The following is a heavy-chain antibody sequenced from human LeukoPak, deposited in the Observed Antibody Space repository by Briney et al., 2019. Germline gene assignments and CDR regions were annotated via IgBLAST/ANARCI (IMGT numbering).Heavy chain of an antibody. D-gene: IGHD2-15*01. Sequence: PSETLSLTCSVSGGSISSYYWSWIRQPPGKGLEWIGYIYYSGGTNYNPSLKSRVTISVDTSKNQFSLKLSSVTAADTAVYYCARLTSHGGLDAFDIWGQGTMVTVSS. CDR1: GGSISSYY. CDR3: ARLTSHGGLDAFDI. CDR2: IYYSGGT. V-gene: IGHV4-59*08. J-gene: IGHJ3*02.